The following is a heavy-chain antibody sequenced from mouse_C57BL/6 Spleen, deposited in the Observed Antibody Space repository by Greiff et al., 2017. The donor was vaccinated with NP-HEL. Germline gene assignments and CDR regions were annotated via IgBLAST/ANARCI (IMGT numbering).Heavy chain of an antibody. Sequence: EVKLVESGGGLVQPKGSLKLSCAASGFSFNTYAMNWVRQAPGKGLEWVARIRSKSNNYATYYADSVKDRFTISRDDSESMLYLQMNNLKTEDTAMYYCVRQVNWEGYFDYWGQGTTLTVSS. V-gene: IGHV10-1*01. CDR2: IRSKSNNYAT. CDR1: GFSFNTYA. D-gene: IGHD4-1*01. J-gene: IGHJ2*01. CDR3: VRQVNWEGYFDY.